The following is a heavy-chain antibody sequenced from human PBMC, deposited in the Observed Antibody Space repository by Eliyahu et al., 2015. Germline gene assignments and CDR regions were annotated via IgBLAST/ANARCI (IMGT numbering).Heavy chain of an antibody. V-gene: IGHV3-73*02. D-gene: IGHD6-19*01. J-gene: IGHJ4*02. CDR2: IRTKANDYAT. CDR3: SATTGWYRGDY. Sequence: EVQLVESGGGLVQPGGSLKLSXAASGFTFSGSAVHWVRQASGKGLDWVGRIRTKANDYATAYDASVEGRFTISRDDSKDTAYLHMSSLKTEDTAVYFCSATTGWYRGDYWGQGILVTVSS. CDR1: GFTFSGSA.